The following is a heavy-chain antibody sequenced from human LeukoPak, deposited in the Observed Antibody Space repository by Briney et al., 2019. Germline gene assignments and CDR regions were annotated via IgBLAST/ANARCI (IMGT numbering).Heavy chain of an antibody. Sequence: GGSLRLSCAASGFTFSNSYMTWVRQTPGKGLEWVSLIFSGGNAYYADSVRGRFTISRDTSNNTLYLQMNSLRAEDTAVYYCARVRVGNTNWFDRWGQGTRVTVSS. J-gene: IGHJ5*02. V-gene: IGHV3-53*01. CDR3: ARVRVGNTNWFDR. CDR1: GFTFSNSY. D-gene: IGHD3-10*01. CDR2: IFSGGNA.